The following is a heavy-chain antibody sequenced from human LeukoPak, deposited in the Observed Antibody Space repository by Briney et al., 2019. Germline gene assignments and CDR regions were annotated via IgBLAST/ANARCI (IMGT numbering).Heavy chain of an antibody. V-gene: IGHV3-30*04. CDR1: RFIFSSYA. CDR3: ARAFSTTAFDY. J-gene: IGHJ4*02. Sequence: GGSLRLSCAASRFIFSSYAMNWVRQAPGKGLEWVAVISNDGSNSYYADSVKGRFTISRDNSKNTLYLQMNILRAEDTAVYYCARAFSTTAFDYWGQGTLVTVSS. D-gene: IGHD4-17*01. CDR2: ISNDGSNS.